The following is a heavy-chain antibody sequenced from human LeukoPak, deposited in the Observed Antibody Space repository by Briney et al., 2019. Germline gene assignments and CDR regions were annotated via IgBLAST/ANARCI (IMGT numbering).Heavy chain of an antibody. CDR2: IYSGGST. V-gene: IGHV3-66*01. J-gene: IGHJ4*02. CDR1: GFTVSSNY. Sequence: GGSLGLSCAASGFTVSSNYMSWVRQAPGKGLEWVSVIYSGGSTYYADSVKGRFTISRDNSKNTLYLQMNSLRAEDTAVYYCARAYYGSGSYYHDYWGQGTLVTVSS. D-gene: IGHD3-10*01. CDR3: ARAYYGSGSYYHDY.